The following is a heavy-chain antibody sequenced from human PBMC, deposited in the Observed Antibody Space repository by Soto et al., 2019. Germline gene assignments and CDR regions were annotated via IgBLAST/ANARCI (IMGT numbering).Heavy chain of an antibody. CDR2: IFSSGST. Sequence: SETLSLTCSVAGGSMNSYFWSWVRQPAGKGLEWIGRIFSSGSTSFNPPLESRVAMSVDTSKNHFSLNLSSVTAADMAVYYCAREGSYSAYNFAHGIQLWSFDFWGQGALVTVSS. D-gene: IGHD5-12*01. CDR1: GGSMNSYF. J-gene: IGHJ4*02. V-gene: IGHV4-4*07. CDR3: AREGSYSAYNFAHGIQLWSFDF.